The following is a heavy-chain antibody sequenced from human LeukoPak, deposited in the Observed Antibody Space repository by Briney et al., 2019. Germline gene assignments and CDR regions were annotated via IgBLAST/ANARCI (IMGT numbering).Heavy chain of an antibody. D-gene: IGHD3-10*01. V-gene: IGHV4-4*07. CDR3: ARSGTMVRGVIITPFNWFDP. Sequence: SETLSLTCTVSGGSISSYYWSWIRQPAGKGLEWIGRIYTSGSTNYNPSLKSRVTMSVDTSKNQFSLKLSSVTAADTAVYYCARSGTMVRGVIITPFNWFDPWGQGTLVTVSS. CDR1: GGSISSYY. CDR2: IYTSGST. J-gene: IGHJ5*02.